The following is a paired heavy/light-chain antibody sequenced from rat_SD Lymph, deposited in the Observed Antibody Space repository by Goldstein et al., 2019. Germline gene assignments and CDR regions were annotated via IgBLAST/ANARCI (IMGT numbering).Heavy chain of an antibody. J-gene: IGHJ2*01. Sequence: EVQLVESGGGLVQPGRSLKLSCAASGFTFSNYYMAWVRQAPTKGLEWVASITNSGGSTYYRDSVKGRFTISRDNAKSTLYLQMDSLRSEDTATYYCTRDYSGSYYWGQGVMVTVSS. V-gene: IGHV5S23*01. D-gene: IGHD4-3*01. CDR1: GFTFSNYY. CDR2: ITNSGGST. CDR3: TRDYSGSYY.
Light chain of an antibody. CDR3: QQSYKFPNT. CDR1: EGISSY. Sequence: DIQMTQSPASLSASLGETISIECLASEGISSYLAWYQQKPGKSPQLLIYGANSLQAGVPSRFSGSGSGTQYSLKISSMQPEDEGDYFCQQSYKFPNTFGAGTKLELK. CDR2: GAN. V-gene: IGKV12S38*01. J-gene: IGKJ2-1*01.